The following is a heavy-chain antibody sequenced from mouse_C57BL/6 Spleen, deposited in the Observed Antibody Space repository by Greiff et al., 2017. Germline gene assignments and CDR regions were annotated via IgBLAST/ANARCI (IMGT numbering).Heavy chain of an antibody. V-gene: IGHV1-81*01. CDR3: ARRDGNRAMDY. CDR2: IYPRSGNT. D-gene: IGHD2-1*01. J-gene: IGHJ4*01. Sequence: QVQLKESGAELARPGASVKLSCKASGYTFTSYGISWVKQRTGQGLEWIGEIYPRSGNTYYNEKFKGKATLTADKSSSTAYMELRSLTSEDSAVYFCARRDGNRAMDYWGQGTSVTVSS. CDR1: GYTFTSYG.